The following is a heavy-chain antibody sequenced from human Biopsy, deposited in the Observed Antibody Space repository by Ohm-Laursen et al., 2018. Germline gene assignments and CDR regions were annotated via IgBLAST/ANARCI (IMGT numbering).Heavy chain of an antibody. CDR1: GDSASSGSFY. CDR3: ARGMRSSGWPYFDS. CDR2: IYDRGSTA. D-gene: IGHD6-19*01. Sequence: SDTLSLTCTVSGDSASSGSFYWTWIRQPPGQGLEYIGYIYDRGSTANYNPSLESRVTMSVDMPKNQFSLKLSPVTAADTAIYYCARGMRSSGWPYFDSWGQGTLVTVSS. J-gene: IGHJ4*02. V-gene: IGHV4-61*01.